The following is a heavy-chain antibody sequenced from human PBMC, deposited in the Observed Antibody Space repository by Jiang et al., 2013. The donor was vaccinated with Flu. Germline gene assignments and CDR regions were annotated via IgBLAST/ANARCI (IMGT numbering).Heavy chain of an antibody. CDR2: MNPNSGNT. Sequence: GAEVKKPGASVKVSCKASGYTFTSYDINWVRQATGQGLEWMGWMNPNSGNTGYAQKFQGRVTMTRNTSISTAYMELSSLRSEDTAVYYCARAYYYGSGSYTSEFDYWGQGTLVTVSS. CDR3: ARAYYYGSGSYTSEFDY. V-gene: IGHV1-8*01. CDR1: GYTFTSYD. J-gene: IGHJ4*02. D-gene: IGHD3-10*01.